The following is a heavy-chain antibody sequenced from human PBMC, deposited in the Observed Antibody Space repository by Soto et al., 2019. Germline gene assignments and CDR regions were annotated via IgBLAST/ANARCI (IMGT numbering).Heavy chain of an antibody. Sequence: SETLSLTCTVSGGSISSSSYYWGRIRQPPGKGLEWIGSIYYSGSTYYNPSLKSRVTISVDTSKNQFSLKLSSVTAADTAVYYCARTYCSSTSCYGPLRDYYGMDVWGQGTTVTVSS. CDR2: IYYSGST. V-gene: IGHV4-39*01. CDR3: ARTYCSSTSCYGPLRDYYGMDV. CDR1: GGSISSSSYY. J-gene: IGHJ6*02. D-gene: IGHD2-2*01.